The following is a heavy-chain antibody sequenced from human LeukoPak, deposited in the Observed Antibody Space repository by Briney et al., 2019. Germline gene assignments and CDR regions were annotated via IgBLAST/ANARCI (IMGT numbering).Heavy chain of an antibody. CDR2: ISSSSSYI. D-gene: IGHD3-16*02. Sequence: GGSLRLSCAASGFTFSSYSMNWVRQAPGKGLEWVSSISSSSSYIYYADSVKGRFTISRDNAKNSLYLQMNRLRAEDTAVYYCAKVADYVWGSYRFPFDYWGQGTLVTVSS. CDR1: GFTFSSYS. CDR3: AKVADYVWGSYRFPFDY. J-gene: IGHJ4*02. V-gene: IGHV3-21*04.